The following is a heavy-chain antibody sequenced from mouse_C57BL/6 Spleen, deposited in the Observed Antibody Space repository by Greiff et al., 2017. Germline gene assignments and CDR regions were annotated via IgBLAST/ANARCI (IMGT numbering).Heavy chain of an antibody. CDR2: ISSGGSYT. D-gene: IGHD2-5*01. CDR3: ARLRCSNYDWYFDV. CDR1: GFTFSSYG. J-gene: IGHJ1*03. V-gene: IGHV5-6*01. Sequence: EVKLVESGGDLVKPGGSLKLSCAASGFTFSSYGMSWVRQTPDKRLEWVATISSGGSYTYYPDSVKGRFTISRDNAKNTLYLQMSSLKSEETAMYDCARLRCSNYDWYFDVWGTGTTVTVSS.